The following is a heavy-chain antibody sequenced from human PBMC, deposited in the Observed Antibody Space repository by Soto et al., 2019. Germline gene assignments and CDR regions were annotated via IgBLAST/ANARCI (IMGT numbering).Heavy chain of an antibody. J-gene: IGHJ4*02. CDR1: GYTFTGYY. V-gene: IGHV1-2*02. D-gene: IGHD5-12*01. CDR2: INPNSGGT. Sequence: ASVKVSCKASGYTFTGYYMHWVRQAPGQGLECMGWINPNSGGTNYAQKFQGRVTMTRXTXXSXXXMKLXXLRXDDTAVYYSARWLHPYFDYWGQGTLVTVSS. CDR3: ARWLHPYFDY.